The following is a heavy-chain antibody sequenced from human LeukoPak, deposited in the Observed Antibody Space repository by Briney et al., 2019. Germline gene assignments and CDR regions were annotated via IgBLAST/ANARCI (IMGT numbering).Heavy chain of an antibody. CDR2: ISAYNGNT. V-gene: IGHV1-18*01. CDR3: ARVSTTYYDFWSGYFTFDY. D-gene: IGHD3-3*01. J-gene: IGHJ4*02. CDR1: GYTFTSYG. Sequence: ASVKVSFKASGYTFTSYGISWVRQAPGQGLEWMGWISAYNGNTNYAQKLQGRVTMTTDTSTSTAYMELRSLRSDDTAVYYCARVSTTYYDFWSGYFTFDYWGQGTLVTVSS.